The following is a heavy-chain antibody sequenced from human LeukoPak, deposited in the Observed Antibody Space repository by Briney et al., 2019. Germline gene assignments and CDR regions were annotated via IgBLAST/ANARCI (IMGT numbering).Heavy chain of an antibody. CDR3: ARGLRDDSWSGYYFDAFY. J-gene: IGHJ4*02. CDR1: GYTFTGYY. V-gene: IGHV1-2*02. Sequence: GASVKVSCKASGYTFTGYYMHWVRQAPGQGLEWMGWINPNSGGTNYAQKFQGRVTMTRDTSISTAYMELSRLRSDDTAVYYCARGLRDDSWSGYYFDAFYWGQGTLVTVSS. CDR2: INPNSGGT. D-gene: IGHD3-3*01.